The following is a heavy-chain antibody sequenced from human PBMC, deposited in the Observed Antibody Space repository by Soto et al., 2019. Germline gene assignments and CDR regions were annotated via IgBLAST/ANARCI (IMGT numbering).Heavy chain of an antibody. CDR2: ISYDGSSK. CDR1: GFTFRSHA. D-gene: IGHD3-10*01. CDR3: ARALVGSGTYYADY. V-gene: IGHV3-30-3*01. Sequence: GGSLRLSCSASGFTFRSHAMHWVRQAPGKGLEWVARISYDGSSKFYADSVQGRFTISRDNSKNTLYLQMNSLRVEDTAVNYCARALVGSGTYYADYWGQGTLVTVSS. J-gene: IGHJ4*01.